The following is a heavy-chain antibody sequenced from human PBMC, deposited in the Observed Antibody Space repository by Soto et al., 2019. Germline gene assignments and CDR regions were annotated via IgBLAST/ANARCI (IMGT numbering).Heavy chain of an antibody. J-gene: IGHJ4*02. CDR2: INTDGSII. CDR3: ARDTDGLHY. Sequence: EVQLVESRGGLVQPGESLRLACAATGLIFSNYKMHWVRQAPGKGLVWVSRINTDGSIIDYADSVKGRFTVSRDNAKNTLYLQMNSLRADDTAVYYCARDTDGLHYFGQGTLVTVSS. CDR1: GLIFSNYK. V-gene: IGHV3-74*01.